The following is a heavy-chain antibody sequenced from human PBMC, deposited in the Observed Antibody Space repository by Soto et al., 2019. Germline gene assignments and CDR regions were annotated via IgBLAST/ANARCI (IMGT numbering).Heavy chain of an antibody. V-gene: IGHV4-39*01. J-gene: IGHJ4*02. CDR3: ARQPRIVGATPMAYYFDY. CDR1: GGSISSSSYY. Sequence: PSETLSLTCTVSGGSISSSSYYWGWIRQPPGKGLEWIGSIYYSGSTYYNPSLKSRVTISVDTSKNQFSLKLSSVTAADTAAYYCARQPRIVGATPMAYYFDYWGQGTLVTVSS. D-gene: IGHD1-26*01. CDR2: IYYSGST.